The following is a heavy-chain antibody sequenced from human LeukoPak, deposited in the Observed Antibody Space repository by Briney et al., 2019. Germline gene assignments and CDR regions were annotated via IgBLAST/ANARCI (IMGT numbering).Heavy chain of an antibody. CDR3: ARAATYDFWSGYREYDY. CDR1: GYTFTGYY. D-gene: IGHD3-3*01. V-gene: IGHV1-2*02. CDR2: INPNSGGT. J-gene: IGHJ4*02. Sequence: GASVKDSCKASGYTFTGYYMHWVRQAPGQGLEWMGWINPNSGGTNYAQKFQGRVTMTRDTSISTAYMELSRLRSDDTAVYYCARAATYDFWSGYREYDYWGQGTLVTVSS.